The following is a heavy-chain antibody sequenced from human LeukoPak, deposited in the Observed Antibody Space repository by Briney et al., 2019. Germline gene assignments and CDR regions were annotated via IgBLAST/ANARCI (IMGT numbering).Heavy chain of an antibody. CDR3: ASKPPRLITMVRGGIISDY. CDR1: GYTFTSYD. Sequence: GASVKVSCKASGYTFTSYDINWVRQATGQGLEWMGWMNPNSGNTGYAQKFQGRVTMTRNTSISTAHMELSSLRSEDTAVYYCASKPPRLITMVRGGIISDYWGQGTLVAVSS. D-gene: IGHD3-10*01. V-gene: IGHV1-8*01. J-gene: IGHJ4*02. CDR2: MNPNSGNT.